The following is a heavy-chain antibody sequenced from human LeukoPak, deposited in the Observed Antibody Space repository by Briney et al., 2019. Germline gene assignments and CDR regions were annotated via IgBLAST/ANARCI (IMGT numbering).Heavy chain of an antibody. Sequence: GGSLRLSCEASGFTFSNYWMTWVRQAPGKGLEWVANIKEDGSVKQCVDSVKGRFTISRDNAKSSLYLQMNSLRVEDTAVYFCARGYSSSSDDFGYWGQGALVAVSS. J-gene: IGHJ4*02. D-gene: IGHD6-13*01. CDR2: IKEDGSVK. CDR3: ARGYSSSSDDFGY. V-gene: IGHV3-7*01. CDR1: GFTFSNYW.